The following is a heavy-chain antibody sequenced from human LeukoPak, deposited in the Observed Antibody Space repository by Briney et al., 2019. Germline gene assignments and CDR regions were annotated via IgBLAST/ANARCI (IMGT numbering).Heavy chain of an antibody. CDR1: GFTFSDYY. CDR2: ISSSGSTI. D-gene: IGHD2-15*01. V-gene: IGHV3-11*01. CDR3: AKLVVVAATFDY. J-gene: IGHJ4*02. Sequence: GGSLRLSCAASGFTFSDYYMSWIRQAPGKGLEWVSYISSSGSTIYYADSVKGRFTISRDNSKNTLYLQMNSLRAEDTAVYYCAKLVVVAATFDYWGQGTLVTVSS.